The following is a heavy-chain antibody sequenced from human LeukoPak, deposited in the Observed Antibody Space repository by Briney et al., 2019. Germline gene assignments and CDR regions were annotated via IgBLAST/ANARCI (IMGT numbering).Heavy chain of an antibody. CDR3: ARPEGTGQWLVPGRFDY. D-gene: IGHD6-19*01. V-gene: IGHV4-39*01. CDR2: IYYSGST. CDR1: GGSISSSSYY. J-gene: IGHJ4*02. Sequence: KASETLSLTCTVSGGSISSSSYYWGWIRQPPGKGLEWIGSIYYSGSTYYNPSLESRVTISVDTSKNQFSLKLSSVTAADTAVYYCARPEGTGQWLVPGRFDYWGQGTLVTVSS.